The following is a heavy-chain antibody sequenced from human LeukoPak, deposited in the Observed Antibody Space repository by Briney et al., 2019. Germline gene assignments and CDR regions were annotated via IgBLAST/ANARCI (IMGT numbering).Heavy chain of an antibody. CDR1: GFTFSNYD. Sequence: GGSLRLSCAASGFTFSNYDMHWVRQAPGKGLEWVAFIRYDEGNKHYIDSVKGRFTVSRANSKNTMYLQMNSLRAEDTAVYYCAREGGDYYDSSGYLDYWGQGTLVTVSS. CDR3: AREGGDYYDSSGYLDY. V-gene: IGHV3-30*02. J-gene: IGHJ4*02. D-gene: IGHD3-22*01. CDR2: IRYDEGNK.